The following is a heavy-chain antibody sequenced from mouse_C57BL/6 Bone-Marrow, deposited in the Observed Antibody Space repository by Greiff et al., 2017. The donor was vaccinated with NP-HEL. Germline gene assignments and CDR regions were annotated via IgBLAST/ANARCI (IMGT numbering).Heavy chain of an antibody. J-gene: IGHJ1*03. CDR2: IYPGSGST. CDR1: GYTFTSYW. CDR3: ATPPCYYGSSYLYWYFDV. D-gene: IGHD1-1*01. V-gene: IGHV1-55*01. Sequence: QVQLQQPGAELVKPGASVKMSCKASGYTFTSYWITWVKQRPGQGLEWIGDIYPGSGSTNYTEKFKSKATLTVDTSSSTAYMQLSSLTSEDSAVYYCATPPCYYGSSYLYWYFDVWGTGTTVTVSS.